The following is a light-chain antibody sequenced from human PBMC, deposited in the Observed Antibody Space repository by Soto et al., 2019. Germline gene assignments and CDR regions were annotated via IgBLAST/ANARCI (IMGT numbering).Light chain of an antibody. CDR1: SGDVGGYNY. Sequence: QSALTQPRSVSGSPGQSVTISCTGTSGDVGGYNYVSWYQQHPGKAPKLMIYDVSKRPSGVPDRFSGSKSDNTASLTISGLQAEDEADYYCCSYAGSFVVFGGGTKVTVL. J-gene: IGLJ2*01. CDR2: DVS. V-gene: IGLV2-11*01. CDR3: CSYAGSFVV.